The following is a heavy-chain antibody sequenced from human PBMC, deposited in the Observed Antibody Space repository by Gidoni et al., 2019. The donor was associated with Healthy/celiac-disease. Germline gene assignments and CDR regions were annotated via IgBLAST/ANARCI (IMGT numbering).Heavy chain of an antibody. CDR1: GGSISSYY. D-gene: IGHD3-3*01. V-gene: IGHV4-59*01. CDR2: IYYSGST. J-gene: IGHJ3*02. CDR3: ARGGLSAYYDFWSGYSDAFDI. Sequence: QVQLQESGPGLVKPSETLSLTCTVPGGSISSYYWSWIRQPPGKGLEWIGYIYYSGSTNYNPSLKSRVTISVDTSKNQFSLKLSSVTAADTAVYYCARGGLSAYYDFWSGYSDAFDIWGQGTMVTVSS.